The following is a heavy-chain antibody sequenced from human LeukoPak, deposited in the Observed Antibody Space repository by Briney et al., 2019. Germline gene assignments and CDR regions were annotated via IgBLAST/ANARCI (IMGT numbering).Heavy chain of an antibody. CDR3: LRSGGGRASN. CDR2: ISSRSSYI. V-gene: IGHV3-21*04. J-gene: IGHJ4*02. Sequence: GGSLRLSCAASGFTFSTYTMNWVRQAPGKGLEWVSSISSRSSYIYYADSVKGRFTISRDNAKNSLYLQMSSLRAEDTAVYYCLRSGGGRASNWGQGTLVTVSS. D-gene: IGHD2-15*01. CDR1: GFTFSTYT.